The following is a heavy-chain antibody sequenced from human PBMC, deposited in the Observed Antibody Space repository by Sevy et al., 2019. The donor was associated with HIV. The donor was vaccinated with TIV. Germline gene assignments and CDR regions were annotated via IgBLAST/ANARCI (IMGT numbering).Heavy chain of an antibody. CDR2: INPDSGGP. V-gene: IGHV1-2*02. Sequence: ASVKVSCKASGYTFTGYYMHRVRQAPGQGLEWMGWINPDSGGPNYAPKFQGRVTLTRVTSISTAYMELSRLKSDDTAVYYCVRDDRDGYFDYWGQGTLVTVSS. CDR1: GYTFTGYY. CDR3: VRDDRDGYFDY. J-gene: IGHJ4*02.